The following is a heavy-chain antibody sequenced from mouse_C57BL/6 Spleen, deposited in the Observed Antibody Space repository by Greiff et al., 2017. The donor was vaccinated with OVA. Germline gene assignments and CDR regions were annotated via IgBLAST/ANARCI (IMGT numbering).Heavy chain of an antibody. D-gene: IGHD1-1*01. CDR1: GYAFSSSW. J-gene: IGHJ2*01. V-gene: IGHV1-82*01. CDR2: IYPGDGDT. Sequence: QVQLKQSGPELVKPGASVKISCKASGYAFSSSWMNWVKQRPGKGLEWIGRIYPGDGDTNYNGKFKGKATLTADKSSSTAYMQLSSLTSEDSAVYFCARHGSSSPLDYWGQGTTLTVSS. CDR3: ARHGSSSPLDY.